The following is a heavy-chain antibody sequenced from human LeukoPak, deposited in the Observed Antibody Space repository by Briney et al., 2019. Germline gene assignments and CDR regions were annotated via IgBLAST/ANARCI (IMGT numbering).Heavy chain of an antibody. CDR3: ARGPITRPIAAAGRRGAEYFQH. CDR2: INHSGST. J-gene: IGHJ1*01. CDR1: GGSISSGSYS. D-gene: IGHD6-13*01. V-gene: IGHV4-39*07. Sequence: PSETLSLTCTVSGGSISSGSYSWGWIRQPPGKGLEWIGEINHSGSTNYNPSLKSRVTISVDTSKNQFSLKLSSVTAADTAVYYCARGPITRPIAAAGRRGAEYFQHWGQGALVTVSS.